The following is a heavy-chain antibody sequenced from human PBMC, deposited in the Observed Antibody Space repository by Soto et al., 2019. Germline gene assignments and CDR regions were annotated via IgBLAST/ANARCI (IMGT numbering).Heavy chain of an antibody. CDR1: GFSLSTTGVG. CDR2: IYWDNDK. V-gene: IGHV2-5*02. CDR3: ARSLWFGELH. Sequence: QITLKESGPTLVKPTQTLTLTCSFSGFSLSTTGVGVVWIRQSPGKALEWLAIIYWDNDKRYSPSLKSRVTITKDTSKNQVVLTVTNMDPVDTGTYYCARSLWFGELHWGQGALVTVSS. J-gene: IGHJ4*02. D-gene: IGHD3-10*01.